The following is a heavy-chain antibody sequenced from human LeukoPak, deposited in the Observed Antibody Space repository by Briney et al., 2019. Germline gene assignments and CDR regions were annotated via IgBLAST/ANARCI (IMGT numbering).Heavy chain of an antibody. V-gene: IGHV4-59*01. CDR3: ARAIAAAGRAFDI. CDR1: GGSISSYY. CDR2: IYYSGST. J-gene: IGHJ3*02. Sequence: PSETLSLTCTVSGGSISSYYWSWIRQPPGKGVVWIGYIYYSGSTNYNPSPKSRVTISVDTSKNQFSLKLSSVTAADTAVYYCARAIAAAGRAFDIWGQGTMVTVSS. D-gene: IGHD6-13*01.